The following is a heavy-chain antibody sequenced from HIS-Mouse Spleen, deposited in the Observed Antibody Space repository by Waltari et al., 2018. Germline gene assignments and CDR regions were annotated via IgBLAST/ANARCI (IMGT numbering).Heavy chain of an antibody. CDR2: IYYSGST. CDR3: ARGTDRGVHFDY. D-gene: IGHD3-10*01. J-gene: IGHJ4*02. CDR1: GGSTSSGDYY. Sequence: QVQLQESGPGLVKPSQTLSLTCTVPGGSTSSGDYYWSWIRQPPGKGLEWIGYIYYSGSTYYNPSLKSRVTISVDTSKNQFSLKLSSVTAADTAVYYCARGTDRGVHFDYWGQGTLVTVSS. V-gene: IGHV4-30-4*01.